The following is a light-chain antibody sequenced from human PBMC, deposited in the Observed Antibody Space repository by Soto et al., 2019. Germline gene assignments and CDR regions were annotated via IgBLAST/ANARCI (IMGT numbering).Light chain of an antibody. V-gene: IGKV3-15*01. CDR2: DAS. Sequence: EIVLTQSPGTLSLSPGERATLSCRASQSVSNNYLAWYQQKPGQAPRLLIYDASTRATGVPARFSGSGSGTDFTLTISSLQSEDFAVYYCQHYNNWPPWTFGQGTKVDI. CDR1: QSVSNN. J-gene: IGKJ1*01. CDR3: QHYNNWPPWT.